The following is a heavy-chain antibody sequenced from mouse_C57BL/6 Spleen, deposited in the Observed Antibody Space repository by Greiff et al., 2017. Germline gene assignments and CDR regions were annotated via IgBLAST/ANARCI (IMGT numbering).Heavy chain of an antibody. J-gene: IGHJ2*01. CDR1: GYSITSGYY. D-gene: IGHD2-4*01. Sequence: ESGPGLVKPSQSLSLTCSVTGYSITSGYYWNWIRQFPGNKLEWMGYISYDGSNNYNPSLKNRISITRDTSKNQFFLKLNSVTTEDTATYYCARVGYYDYDGYFDYWGQGTTLTVSS. CDR3: ARVGYYDYDGYFDY. V-gene: IGHV3-6*01. CDR2: ISYDGSN.